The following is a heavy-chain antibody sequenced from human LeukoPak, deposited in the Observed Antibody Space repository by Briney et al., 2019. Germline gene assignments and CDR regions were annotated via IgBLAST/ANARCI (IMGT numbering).Heavy chain of an antibody. Sequence: SETLSLTCAVYGGSFSGYYWSWIRQPPGKGLEWIGEIKHSGSTNYNPSLKSRVTISVDTSKNQFSLKLSSVTAADTAVYYCARESPVNADYYWGQGTLVTVSS. CDR3: ARESPVNADYY. CDR2: IKHSGST. D-gene: IGHD4-17*01. V-gene: IGHV4-34*01. J-gene: IGHJ4*02. CDR1: GGSFSGYY.